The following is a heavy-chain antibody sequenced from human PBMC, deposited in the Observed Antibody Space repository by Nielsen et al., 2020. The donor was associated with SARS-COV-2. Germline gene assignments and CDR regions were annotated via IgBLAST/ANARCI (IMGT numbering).Heavy chain of an antibody. Sequence: GESLKISCAVSGFNVISNYMSWVRQAPGKGLEWVSVMYSGGNTYYAASVKGRFTISRDNSKNMLYLQMNSLGAEDTAVYFCAREQLAGTSAAYFQNWGQGSLVTVSS. CDR2: MYSGGNT. CDR1: GFNVISNY. J-gene: IGHJ1*01. V-gene: IGHV3-53*01. CDR3: AREQLAGTSAAYFQN. D-gene: IGHD6-19*01.